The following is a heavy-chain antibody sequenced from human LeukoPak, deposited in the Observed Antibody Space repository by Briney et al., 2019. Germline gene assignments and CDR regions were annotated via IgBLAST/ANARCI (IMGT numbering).Heavy chain of an antibody. J-gene: IGHJ3*02. CDR1: GVSLPGCY. CDR2: INYSGST. Sequence: KPSETLSLTCGVYGVSLPGCYWSWIRQPPGKGPEWIGEINYSGSTNYNPSLKSGVTISVDTSKNEFSLKLRSVTAADTAVYYCASRTGSNMWSRAFDIWGQGTMVTVSS. D-gene: IGHD3/OR15-3a*01. CDR3: ASRTGSNMWSRAFDI. V-gene: IGHV4-34*01.